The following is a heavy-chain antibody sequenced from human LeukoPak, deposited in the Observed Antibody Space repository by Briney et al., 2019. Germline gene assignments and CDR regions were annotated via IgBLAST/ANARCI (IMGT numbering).Heavy chain of an antibody. CDR1: GYTFTGYY. CDR2: INPNSGGT. J-gene: IGHJ4*02. CDR3: ARGETRGEKYSSILLDY. Sequence: ASVKVSCKASGYTFTGYYMHWVRQAPGQGLEWMGWINPNSGGTNYAQKFQGRVTMTRATSISTAYMELSRLRSDDTAVYYCARGETRGEKYSSILLDYWGQGTLVTVSS. V-gene: IGHV1-2*02. D-gene: IGHD6-13*01.